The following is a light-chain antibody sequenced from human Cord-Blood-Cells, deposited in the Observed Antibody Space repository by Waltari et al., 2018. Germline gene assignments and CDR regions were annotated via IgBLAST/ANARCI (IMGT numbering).Light chain of an antibody. CDR2: AAS. V-gene: IGKV1-8*01. J-gene: IGKJ3*01. CDR3: QQYYSYPVT. CDR1: QGISSY. Sequence: AIRITQSPSSLSASTGDSVTITCRASQGISSYLAWYQQKPGKAPKLLIYAASTLQSGVPSRFSGSGSGTDFTLTISCLQSEDCATYYCQQYYSYPVTFGPGTKVDIK.